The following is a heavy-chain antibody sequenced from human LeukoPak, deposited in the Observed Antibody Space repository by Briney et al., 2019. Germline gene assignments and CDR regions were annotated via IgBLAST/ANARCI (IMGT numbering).Heavy chain of an antibody. J-gene: IGHJ6*03. Sequence: GGSLRLSCAASGFTFSSYWMSWVRQAPGKGLEWVANIKQDGSEKYYVDSVKGRFTISRDNAKNSLYLQMNSLRAEDTAVYYCARLYRIQLWPIGPNYYYYMDVWGKGTTVTVSS. CDR1: GFTFSSYW. V-gene: IGHV3-7*01. CDR3: ARLYRIQLWPIGPNYYYYMDV. CDR2: IKQDGSEK. D-gene: IGHD5-18*01.